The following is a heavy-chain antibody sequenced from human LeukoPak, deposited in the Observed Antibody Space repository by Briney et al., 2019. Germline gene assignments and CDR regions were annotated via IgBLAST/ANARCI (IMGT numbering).Heavy chain of an antibody. J-gene: IGHJ6*03. V-gene: IGHV3-64*01. Sequence: PGGSLRLSCAASGFTFSSYAMHWVRQAPGKGLEYVSAISSNGGSTYYANSVKGRFTISRDNSKNTLYLQMGSLRAEDMAVYYCARVGFGDQTLGAEDYYYYYMDVWGNGTTVTISS. CDR3: ARVGFGDQTLGAEDYYYYYMDV. CDR1: GFTFSSYA. D-gene: IGHD3-10*01. CDR2: ISSNGGST.